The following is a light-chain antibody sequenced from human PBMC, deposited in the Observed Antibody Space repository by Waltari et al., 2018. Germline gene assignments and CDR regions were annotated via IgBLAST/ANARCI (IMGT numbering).Light chain of an antibody. Sequence: DIQMTQSPSSLSASVGDRVTISCRASQNIDTFLNWYQQKPGKAPKLLIYAASSLQSGVPSRFSGSGSGTDFTLTITSLHPEDFATYSCQHSYSPPFTFGPGTKVDIK. CDR1: QNIDTF. V-gene: IGKV1-39*01. CDR2: AAS. J-gene: IGKJ3*01. CDR3: QHSYSPPFT.